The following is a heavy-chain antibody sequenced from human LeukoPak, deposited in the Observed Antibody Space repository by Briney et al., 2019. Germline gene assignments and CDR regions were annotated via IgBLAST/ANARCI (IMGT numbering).Heavy chain of an antibody. Sequence: GASVKVSCKASGYTFTSYGISWVRQAPGQGLEWMGWISAYNGNTNYAQKLQGRVTMTTDTSTSTAYMELRSLRSDDTAAYYCARDYASYDFWSGYYGSNPYFDYWGQGTLVTVSS. CDR1: GYTFTSYG. V-gene: IGHV1-18*01. CDR2: ISAYNGNT. CDR3: ARDYASYDFWSGYYGSNPYFDY. J-gene: IGHJ4*02. D-gene: IGHD3-3*01.